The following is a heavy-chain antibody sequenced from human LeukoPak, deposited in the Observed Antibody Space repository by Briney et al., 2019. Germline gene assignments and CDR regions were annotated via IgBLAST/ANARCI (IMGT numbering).Heavy chain of an antibody. Sequence: GGSLRLSCEASGFTFSDSAMSWVRQASGRGLEWVSLISASGGNSYYADSVKGRFTVSRDSSKNTLHLQMNSLRAEDTAVYYCARDIELSCWGHGTLVSVSS. J-gene: IGHJ4*01. CDR2: ISASGGNS. V-gene: IGHV3-23*01. CDR1: GFTFSDSA. CDR3: ARDIELSC. D-gene: IGHD1-26*01.